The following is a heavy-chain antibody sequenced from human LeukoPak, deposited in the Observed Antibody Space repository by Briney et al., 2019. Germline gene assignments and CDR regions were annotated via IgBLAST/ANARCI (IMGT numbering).Heavy chain of an antibody. D-gene: IGHD3-10*01. J-gene: IGHJ6*02. CDR3: AKDNGSGSFSFYGMDV. V-gene: IGHV3-9*01. CDR2: ISWNSGSI. CDR1: GFTFDDCA. Sequence: GGSLRLSCAASGFTFDDCAMHWVRQAPGKGLEWVSGISWNSGSIGYADSVKGRFTISRDNAKNSLYLQMNSLRAEDTALYYCAKDNGSGSFSFYGMDVWGQGTTVTVSS.